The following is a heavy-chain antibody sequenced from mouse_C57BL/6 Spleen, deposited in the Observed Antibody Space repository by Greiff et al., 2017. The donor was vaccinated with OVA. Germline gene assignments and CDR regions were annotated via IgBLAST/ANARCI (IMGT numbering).Heavy chain of an antibody. J-gene: IGHJ2*01. V-gene: IGHV1-53*01. D-gene: IGHD2-4*01. CDR1: GYTFTSYW. CDR2: INPSNGGT. CDR3: ARGPYDYDGDY. Sequence: VQLHQSGTELVKPGASVKLSCKASGYTFTSYWMHWVKQRPGQGLEWIGNINPSNGGTNYNEKFKSKATLTVDKSSSTAYMQLSSLTSEDSAVYYCARGPYDYDGDYWGQGTTLTVSS.